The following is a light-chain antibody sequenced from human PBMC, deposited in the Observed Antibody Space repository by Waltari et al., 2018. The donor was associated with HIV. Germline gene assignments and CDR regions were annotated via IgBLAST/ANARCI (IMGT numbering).Light chain of an antibody. CDR3: QQYYDTPRT. CDR2: AAS. CDR1: QGISDS. V-gene: IGKV1-NL1*01. Sequence: IQMTQSPSSLSASVRDRVTITCRASQGISDSLAWYQQKPGKAPKVLLYAASRLQSGVPPRFSGGGSGTDYTLTITSLQPEDSATYYCQQYYDTPRTFGQGTKVEIK. J-gene: IGKJ1*01.